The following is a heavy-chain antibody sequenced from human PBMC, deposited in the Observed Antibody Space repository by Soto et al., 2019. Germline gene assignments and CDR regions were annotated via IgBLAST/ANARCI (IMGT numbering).Heavy chain of an antibody. D-gene: IGHD3-10*01. CDR2: IIYDGSTK. J-gene: IGHJ4*02. Sequence: ESGGGVVQPGRSLRLSCAASGFTFSSYGMHWVRQAPGKGLEWVAVIIYDGSTKYYADSVKGRFTITRDNSKSTLYLQMNSLGAEDTGVYYCAKDRMGAGVRGYFDYWGQGTLVTVSS. V-gene: IGHV3-30*18. CDR3: AKDRMGAGVRGYFDY. CDR1: GFTFSSYG.